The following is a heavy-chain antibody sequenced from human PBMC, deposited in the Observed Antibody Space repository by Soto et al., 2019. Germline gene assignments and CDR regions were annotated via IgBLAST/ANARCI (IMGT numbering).Heavy chain of an antibody. CDR3: ARAPPNYYYCMDV. CDR1: GFTFSDYY. V-gene: IGHV3-11*01. J-gene: IGHJ6*02. CDR2: ISSSGSTI. Sequence: GGSLRLSCAASGFTFSDYYMSWIRQAPGKGLEWVSYISSSGSTIYYADSVKGRSTISRDNAKNSLYLQMNSLRAEDTAVYYCARAPPNYYYCMDVWGQGTTATVSS.